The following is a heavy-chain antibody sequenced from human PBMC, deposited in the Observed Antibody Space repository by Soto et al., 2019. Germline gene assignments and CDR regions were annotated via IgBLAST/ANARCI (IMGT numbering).Heavy chain of an antibody. Sequence: SETLSLTCTVSDASISNYYWRWVRQPPGKGLEWIAYIHYNGNTNYNPSLTSRVTMSLDTSKNQFSLKLLSVTAADTAVYYCASLPCQRSSESCTSCCDFGQWGQGTLVTVSS. J-gene: IGHJ4*02. V-gene: IGHV4-59*01. CDR3: ASLPCQRSSESCTSCCDFGQ. CDR1: DASISNYY. CDR2: IHYNGNT. D-gene: IGHD2-2*01.